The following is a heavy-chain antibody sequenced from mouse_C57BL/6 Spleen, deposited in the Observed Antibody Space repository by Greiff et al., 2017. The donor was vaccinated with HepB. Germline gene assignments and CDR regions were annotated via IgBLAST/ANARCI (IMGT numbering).Heavy chain of an antibody. CDR1: GYSFTGYY. CDR2: INPSTGGT. V-gene: IGHV1-42*01. J-gene: IGHJ4*01. Sequence: VHVKQSGPELVKPGASVKISCKASGYSFTGYYMNWVKQSPEKSLEWIGEINPSTGGTTYNQKFKAKATLTVDKSSSTAYMQLKSLTSEDSAVYYCARSEKDYAMDYWGQGTSVTVSS. CDR3: ARSEKDYAMDY.